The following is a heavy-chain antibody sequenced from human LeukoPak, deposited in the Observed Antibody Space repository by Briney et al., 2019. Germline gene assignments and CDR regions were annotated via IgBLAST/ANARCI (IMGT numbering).Heavy chain of an antibody. Sequence: GGSLRLSRAASGFTFSSYAMSWVRQAPGKGLEWVSAISGSGGSTYYADSVKGRFTISRDNAKNSLYLQMNSLRAEDTAVYYCARDGITIFGVVTNGFDPWGQGTLVTVSS. D-gene: IGHD3-3*01. V-gene: IGHV3-23*01. CDR1: GFTFSSYA. CDR2: ISGSGGST. CDR3: ARDGITIFGVVTNGFDP. J-gene: IGHJ5*02.